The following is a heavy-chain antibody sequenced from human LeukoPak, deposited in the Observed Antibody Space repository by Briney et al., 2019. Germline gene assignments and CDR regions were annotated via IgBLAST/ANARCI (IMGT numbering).Heavy chain of an antibody. J-gene: IGHJ4*02. D-gene: IGHD2-15*01. CDR3: ARGEYCSGGSCLFVY. V-gene: IGHV4-39*07. Sequence: SETLSLTCTVSGGSISTSNYYWGWIRQPPGKGLEWIGIIFYSGTTYYSPSLKSRVTISLDTSKNQFSLKLSSVTAADTAVHYCARGEYCSGGSCLFVYWGQGTLVTVSS. CDR2: IFYSGTT. CDR1: GGSISTSNYY.